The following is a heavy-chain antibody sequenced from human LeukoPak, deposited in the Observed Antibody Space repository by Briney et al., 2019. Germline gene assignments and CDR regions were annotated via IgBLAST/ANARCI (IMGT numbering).Heavy chain of an antibody. J-gene: IGHJ4*02. Sequence: NSSETLSLTCTVSGGSFSSYYWSWIRQPPGKGLEWIGYIYYSGSTNYNPSLKSRVTISVDTTKNQFSLKLSSVTAADTAVYYCARLARAIVVVPAAADYWGQGTLVTVSS. V-gene: IGHV4-59*13. CDR1: GGSFSSYY. CDR3: ARLARAIVVVPAAADY. D-gene: IGHD2-2*01. CDR2: IYYSGST.